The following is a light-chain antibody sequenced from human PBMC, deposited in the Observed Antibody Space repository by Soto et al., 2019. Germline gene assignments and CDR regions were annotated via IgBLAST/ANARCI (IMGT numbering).Light chain of an antibody. V-gene: IGKV3-20*01. Sequence: EILLTQSPGTLSLSPGERATLSCRATQNISSNYLAWYQQKPGQAPKLLIHGASTRATGIPDRFSGSGSGTDFTLTISRLEPEDFAVYYCQLYGSSPKTFGQGTKVEV. J-gene: IGKJ1*01. CDR2: GAS. CDR1: QNISSNY. CDR3: QLYGSSPKT.